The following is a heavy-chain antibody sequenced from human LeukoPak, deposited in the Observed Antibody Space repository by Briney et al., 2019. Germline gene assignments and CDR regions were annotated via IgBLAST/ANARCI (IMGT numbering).Heavy chain of an antibody. V-gene: IGHV3-23*01. D-gene: IGHD5-18*01. Sequence: GGSLRLSCAASGFTFSSYAMSWVRQAPGKGLEWVSAISGSGGSTYYADSVKGRFTISRDNSKNTLYLQMNSLRAEDTAVYYCARDWDVDTAMVTVDYWGQGTLVTVSS. J-gene: IGHJ4*02. CDR2: ISGSGGST. CDR3: ARDWDVDTAMVTVDY. CDR1: GFTFSSYA.